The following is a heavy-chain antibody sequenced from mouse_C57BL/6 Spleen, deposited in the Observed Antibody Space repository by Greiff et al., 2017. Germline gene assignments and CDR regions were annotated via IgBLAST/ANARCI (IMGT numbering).Heavy chain of an antibody. CDR1: GYTFTSYD. J-gene: IGHJ1*03. V-gene: IGHV1-85*01. CDR2: IYPRDGST. CDR3: ARGGYGSRERDFDV. Sequence: VKLMESGPELVKPGASVKLSCKASGYTFTSYDINWVKQRPGQGLEWIGWIYPRDGSTKYNEKFKGKATLTVDTSSSTAYMELHSLTSEDSAVYFCARGGYGSRERDFDVWGTGTTVTVSS. D-gene: IGHD1-1*01.